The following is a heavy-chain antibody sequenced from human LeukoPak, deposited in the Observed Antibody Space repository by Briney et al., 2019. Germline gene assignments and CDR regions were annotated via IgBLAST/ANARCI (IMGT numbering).Heavy chain of an antibody. CDR1: ELTFSDYY. D-gene: IGHD2-15*01. CDR2: ISRSGSTT. J-gene: IGHJ4*02. Sequence: GGSLRLSCPASELTFSDYYMSWIRQAPGKGLEWVSYISRSGSTTYYADSVKGRFTISRDNAKNTLYLQMNSLRAEDTAVYYCARDGGLGALDYWGQGTLVTVSS. CDR3: ARDGGLGALDY. V-gene: IGHV3-11*04.